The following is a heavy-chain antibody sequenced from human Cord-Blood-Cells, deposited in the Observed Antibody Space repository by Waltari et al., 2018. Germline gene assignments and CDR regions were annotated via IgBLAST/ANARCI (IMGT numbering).Heavy chain of an antibody. CDR1: GYTFTGYY. D-gene: IGHD3-3*01. CDR2: INPNTGGT. V-gene: IGHV1-2*02. J-gene: IGHJ3*02. Sequence: QVQLVQAGAEVKKPGASVKVSCKASGYTFTGYYLHWARQAPGQGLEWMGSINPNTGGTNYAQKFQGRVTMTRDTSISTAYMELSRLRADDTAVYYCARGYDFWSGYYAFDIWGQGTMVTVSS. CDR3: ARGYDFWSGYYAFDI.